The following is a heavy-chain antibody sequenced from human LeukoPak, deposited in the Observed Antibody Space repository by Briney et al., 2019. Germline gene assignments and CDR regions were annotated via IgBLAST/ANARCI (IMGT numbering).Heavy chain of an antibody. CDR3: ARSPRSGYYIDAFDI. Sequence: GESLKISWKASGYSFTTYWIGGGRQMPGKGLEWRGIIYPGEDDSRYSPTFQGQVTISADRSSSPAYLQWSSLKASDTAIYYCARSPRSGYYIDAFDIWGQGTLVTVSS. J-gene: IGHJ3*02. CDR1: GYSFTTYW. V-gene: IGHV5-51*01. CDR2: IYPGEDDS. D-gene: IGHD3-22*01.